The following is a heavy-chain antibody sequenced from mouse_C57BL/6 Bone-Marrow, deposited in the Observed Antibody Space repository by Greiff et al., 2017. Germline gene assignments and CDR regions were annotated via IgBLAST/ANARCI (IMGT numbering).Heavy chain of an antibody. V-gene: IGHV14-4*01. Sequence: EVQLQQSGAELVRPGASVKLSCTASGFNIKDDYIHWVKQRPEQGLEWIGWIDPEIGDTEYASKFQGTATITSDTSSNPAYLQLSSLTSEDTAVYYCSSFDGNYFDFWGQGTPLTVAS. J-gene: IGHJ2*01. CDR1: GFNIKDDY. CDR2: IDPEIGDT. D-gene: IGHD2-3*01. CDR3: SSFDGNYFDF.